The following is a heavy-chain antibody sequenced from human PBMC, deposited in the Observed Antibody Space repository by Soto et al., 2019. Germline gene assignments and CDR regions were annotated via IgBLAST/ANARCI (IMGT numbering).Heavy chain of an antibody. V-gene: IGHV3-64D*06. J-gene: IGHJ6*02. CDR3: ARGKVVAARQSTSYYYYYGMDV. CDR1: GFIFSNYP. D-gene: IGHD2-15*01. Sequence: GGSLRLSCSASGFIFSNYPMHWVRQAPGQGPDYVAGITSHGITKYYAASLRDRFTISRDNSKNTLDLQMSGLRVEDTAVYYCARGKVVAARQSTSYYYYYGMDVWGQGTTVTVSS. CDR2: ITSHGITK.